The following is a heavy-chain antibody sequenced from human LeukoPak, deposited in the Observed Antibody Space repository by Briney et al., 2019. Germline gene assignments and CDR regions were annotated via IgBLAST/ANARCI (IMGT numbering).Heavy chain of an antibody. V-gene: IGHV3-7*03. CDR2: VNRDGSET. J-gene: IGHJ6*02. CDR3: ARNNGMDV. CDR1: GFALSSHW. Sequence: GGFLRLSCAASGFALSSHWMTWVRQVPGRGPEWVANVNRDGSETYYLDSVKGRFAISKDNAKNSLYLQMNSLRAEDTALYHCARNNGMDVWGQGTTVIVSS.